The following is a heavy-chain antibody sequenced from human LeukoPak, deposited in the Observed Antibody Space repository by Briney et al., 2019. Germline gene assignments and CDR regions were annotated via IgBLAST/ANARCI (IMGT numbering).Heavy chain of an antibody. CDR2: IYTSGST. D-gene: IGHD2-2*01. V-gene: IGHV4-61*02. CDR1: GGSISSGSYY. J-gene: IGHJ4*02. CDR3: ATEELAGTTSLDY. Sequence: PSETLSLTCTVSGGSISSGSYYWSWIRQPAEKGLEWIGRIYTSGSTNYNPSLKSRVTISVDTSKNQFSLKLSSVTAADTAVFYCATEELAGTTSLDYWGQGTLVTVSS.